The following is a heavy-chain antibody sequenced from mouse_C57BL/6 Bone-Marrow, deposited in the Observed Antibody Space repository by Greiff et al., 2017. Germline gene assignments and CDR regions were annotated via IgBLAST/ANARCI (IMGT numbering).Heavy chain of an antibody. Sequence: EVQGVESGGDLVKPGGSLKLSCAASGFTFSSYGMSWVRQTPDKRLEWVATISSGGSYTYYPDSVKGRFTISRDNAKNTLYLQMSSLKSEDTAMYYCASRYYYGSRGWFAYWGQGTLVTVSA. CDR2: ISSGGSYT. J-gene: IGHJ3*01. CDR3: ASRYYYGSRGWFAY. D-gene: IGHD1-1*01. CDR1: GFTFSSYG. V-gene: IGHV5-6*01.